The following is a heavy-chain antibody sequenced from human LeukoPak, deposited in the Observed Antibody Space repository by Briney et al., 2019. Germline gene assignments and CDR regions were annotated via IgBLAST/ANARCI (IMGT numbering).Heavy chain of an antibody. Sequence: PGGSLRLSCAASGFTFSGSAMHWVRQASGKGLEWVGRIRSKANSYATAYAASVKGRFTISRDDSKNTAYLQMNSLKTEDTAVYYCARDGQPAYYYDSSGYYDYWGQGTLVTVSS. CDR2: IRSKANSYAT. V-gene: IGHV3-73*01. CDR3: ARDGQPAYYYDSSGYYDY. CDR1: GFTFSGSA. J-gene: IGHJ4*02. D-gene: IGHD3-22*01.